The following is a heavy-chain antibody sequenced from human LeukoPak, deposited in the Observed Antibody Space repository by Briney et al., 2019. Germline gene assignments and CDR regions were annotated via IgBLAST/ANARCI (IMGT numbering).Heavy chain of an antibody. D-gene: IGHD3-3*01. V-gene: IGHV1-2*04. J-gene: IGHJ6*02. CDR2: INPNSGGT. CDR1: GYTFTGYY. Sequence: EASVKVSCKASGYTFTGYYMHWVRQAPRQGLEWMGWINPNSGGTNYAQKFQGWVTMTRDTSISTAYMELSRLRSDDTAVYYCAREGGGTHYDFWSGYLDYYGMDVWGQGTTVTVFS. CDR3: AREGGGTHYDFWSGYLDYYGMDV.